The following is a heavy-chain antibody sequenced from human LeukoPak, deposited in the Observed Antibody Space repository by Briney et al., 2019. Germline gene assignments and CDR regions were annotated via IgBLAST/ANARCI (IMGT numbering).Heavy chain of an antibody. D-gene: IGHD5-18*01. V-gene: IGHV3-23*01. J-gene: IGHJ4*02. Sequence: TGGSLRLSCAASGFTFSSYAMSWVRQAPGKGLEWVSAISGSGGSTYYADSVKGRFTISRDNSKNTLYLQMNSLRAEDTAVYYCARRGTWIQLVDYCGQGTLVTVSS. CDR3: ARRGTWIQLVDY. CDR1: GFTFSSYA. CDR2: ISGSGGST.